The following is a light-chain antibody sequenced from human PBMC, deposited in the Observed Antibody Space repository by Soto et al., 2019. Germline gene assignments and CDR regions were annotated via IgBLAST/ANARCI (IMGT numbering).Light chain of an antibody. V-gene: IGKV3-15*01. CDR2: GAS. Sequence: EIVMTQSPATLSVSPGERATLSCRASQSVSNNLAWYHQKPGQAPRLLIYGASTSATGIPARFSGSGSGTEFTLIIRSLQSEDFAVYYCQQDNNWWTFGQGTKVEIK. J-gene: IGKJ1*01. CDR3: QQDNNWWT. CDR1: QSVSNN.